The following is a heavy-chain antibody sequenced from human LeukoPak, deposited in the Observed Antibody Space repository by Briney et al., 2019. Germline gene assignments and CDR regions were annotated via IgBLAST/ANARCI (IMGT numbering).Heavy chain of an antibody. CDR1: GFTFSSYG. D-gene: IGHD3-16*02. CDR3: AKGLRPFGGVIVTLDY. CDR2: ISYDGSNK. V-gene: IGHV3-30*18. J-gene: IGHJ4*02. Sequence: PGGSLRLSCAASGFTFSSYGMHWVRQAPGKGLEWVAVISYDGSNKYYADSVKGRFTISRDNSKNTLYLQMNSLRAEDTAVYYCAKGLRPFGGVIVTLDYWGQGTLVTVSS.